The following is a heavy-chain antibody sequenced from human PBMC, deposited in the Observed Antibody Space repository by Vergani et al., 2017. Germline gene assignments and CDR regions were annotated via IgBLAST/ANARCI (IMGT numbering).Heavy chain of an antibody. CDR2: IYYSGST. D-gene: IGHD3-22*01. J-gene: IGHJ4*02. V-gene: IGHV4-39*01. Sequence: QLQLQESGPGLVKPSETLSLTCTVSGGSIRSSSYYWGWIRQPPGKGLEGIGSIYYSGSTYYNPSLKSRVTISVDTSKNQFSLKLSSVTAADTAVYYCARIRYDSSGYYWFDYWGQGTLVTVSS. CDR3: ARIRYDSSGYYWFDY. CDR1: GGSIRSSSYY.